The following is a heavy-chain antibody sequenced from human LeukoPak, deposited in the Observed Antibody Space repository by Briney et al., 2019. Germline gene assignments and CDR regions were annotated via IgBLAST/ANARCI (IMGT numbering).Heavy chain of an antibody. CDR3: AKEKYPYDSSGYYDY. CDR2: ISWNSGSI. CDR1: GFTFGDYA. V-gene: IGHV3-9*03. J-gene: IGHJ4*02. Sequence: GGSLRLSCAASGFTFGDYAMHWVRQAPGKGLEWVSGISWNSGSIGYADSVKGRFTISRDNAKNSLYLQMNSLRAEDMALYYCAKEKYPYDSSGYYDYWGQGTLVTVSS. D-gene: IGHD3-22*01.